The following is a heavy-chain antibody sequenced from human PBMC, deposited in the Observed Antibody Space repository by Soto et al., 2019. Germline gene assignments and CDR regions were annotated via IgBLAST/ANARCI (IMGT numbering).Heavy chain of an antibody. Sequence: GGSLRLSCAASGFTFSSYAMSWVRQAPGKGLEWVSAISGSGGSTYYADSVKGRFTISRDNSKNTLYLQMNSLRAEDTAVYYCATNYDISTGPPVDYWGQGTLVTVSS. CDR2: ISGSGGST. J-gene: IGHJ4*02. CDR1: GFTFSSYA. CDR3: ATNYDISTGPPVDY. V-gene: IGHV3-23*01. D-gene: IGHD3-9*01.